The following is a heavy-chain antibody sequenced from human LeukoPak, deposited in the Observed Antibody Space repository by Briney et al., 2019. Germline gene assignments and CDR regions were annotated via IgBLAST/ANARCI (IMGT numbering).Heavy chain of an antibody. D-gene: IGHD2-15*01. V-gene: IGHV4-31*03. CDR1: GGSISSGGYY. J-gene: IGHJ6*02. Sequence: SQTLSLTCTVSGGSISSGGYYWSWIRQHPGKGLEWIGYINYSGSTYYSPSLKSRVTISVDTSKNQFSLKLSSVTAADTAVYYCARGQDIVVVVAAPVDDYGMDVWGQGTTVTVSS. CDR3: ARGQDIVVVVAAPVDDYGMDV. CDR2: INYSGST.